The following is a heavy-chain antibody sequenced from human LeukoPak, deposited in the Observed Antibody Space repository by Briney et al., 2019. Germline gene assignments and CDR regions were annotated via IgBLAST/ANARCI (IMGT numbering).Heavy chain of an antibody. CDR3: AHSRYPAIAVAGTGWFDP. CDR2: IYLDDDK. J-gene: IGHJ5*02. Sequence: SGPTLVNPTHTLTLTCTFSGFSLSTSGVGVGWIRQPPGKALEWLALIYLDDDKRYSPSLKCRITITKDTSKNQVVLTMTNMDPVDTATYYCAHSRYPAIAVAGTGWFDPWGQGTLVTVSS. CDR1: GFSLSTSGVG. D-gene: IGHD6-19*01. V-gene: IGHV2-5*02.